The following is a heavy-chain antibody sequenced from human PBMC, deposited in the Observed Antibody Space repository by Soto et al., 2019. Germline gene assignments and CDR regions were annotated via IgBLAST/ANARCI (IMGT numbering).Heavy chain of an antibody. CDR3: ARITGSGSFDF. CDR1: GDTVNNGDYF. V-gene: IGHV4-30-4*01. D-gene: IGHD3-3*01. CDR2: IYFTGST. J-gene: IGHJ4*01. Sequence: PSETLSLTCTVSGDTVNNGDYFWSWIRQSPGKGLEWLGYIYFTGSTYYSPSLKSRLHISMDKSKNQFSLELSSVSAADTAVYYCARITGSGSFDFWGQGTLVTVSS.